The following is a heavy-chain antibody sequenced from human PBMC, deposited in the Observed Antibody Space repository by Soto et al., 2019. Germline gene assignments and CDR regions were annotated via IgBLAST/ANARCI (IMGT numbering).Heavy chain of an antibody. Sequence: SETLSLTCAVSGGSISSSNWWSWVRQPPGKGLEWIGEIYHSGSTNYNPSLKSRVTISVDKSKNQFSLRLSSVTAADTAVYYCARVIAAEVAYFDYWGQGTLVTVSS. CDR1: GGSISSSNW. CDR2: IYHSGST. CDR3: ARVIAAEVAYFDY. D-gene: IGHD6-13*01. J-gene: IGHJ4*02. V-gene: IGHV4-4*02.